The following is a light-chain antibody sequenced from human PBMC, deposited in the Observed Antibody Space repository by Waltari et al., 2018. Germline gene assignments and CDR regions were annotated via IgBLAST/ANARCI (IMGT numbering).Light chain of an antibody. CDR3: AAWDDSLNGWV. CDR2: SNK. J-gene: IGLJ3*02. V-gene: IGLV1-44*01. Sequence: QSVLTQPPSASGTPGQRVTISCSGSSSNIGSNTVNWYQQVPGTAPKLLIYSNKRRPSGVPDRFSGSKSGTSASLAISGLQSEDEAHYYCAAWDDSLNGWVFGGGTKLTVL. CDR1: SSNIGSNT.